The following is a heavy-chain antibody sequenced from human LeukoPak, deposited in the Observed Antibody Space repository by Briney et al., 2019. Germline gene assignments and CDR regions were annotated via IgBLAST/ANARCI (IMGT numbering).Heavy chain of an antibody. CDR1: GGSISSGGHY. Sequence: SETLSLTCIVSGGSISSGGHYWGWIRQPPGKGLEWIGSINYSGSTYYNPSLNSRVTMFIDMSKNHFSLKMSSVTATDTAVYYCARLVCGGGSCPAEFDYWGQGTLVTVSS. CDR2: INYSGST. J-gene: IGHJ4*02. V-gene: IGHV4-39*02. CDR3: ARLVCGGGSCPAEFDY. D-gene: IGHD2-15*01.